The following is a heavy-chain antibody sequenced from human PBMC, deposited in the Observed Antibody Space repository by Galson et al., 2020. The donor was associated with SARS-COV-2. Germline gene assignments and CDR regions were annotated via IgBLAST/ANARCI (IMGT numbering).Heavy chain of an antibody. Sequence: ASVKVSCKASGYTFTSYGISWVRQAPGQGLEWMGWISACNGNTNYAQKLQGRVTMTTDTSTSTAYMELRSLRSDDTAVYYCARDITMVQGVILYYYYGMDVWGQGTTVTVSS. D-gene: IGHD3-10*01. J-gene: IGHJ6*02. CDR3: ARDITMVQGVILYYYYGMDV. CDR2: ISACNGNT. CDR1: GYTFTSYG. V-gene: IGHV1-18*01.